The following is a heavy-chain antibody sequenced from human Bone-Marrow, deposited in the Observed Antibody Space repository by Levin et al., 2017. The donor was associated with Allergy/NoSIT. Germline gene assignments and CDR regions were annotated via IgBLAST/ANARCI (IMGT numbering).Heavy chain of an antibody. CDR1: GGSISPSY. CDR3: GRVSYFGTSGYYYRGWYCEDS. J-gene: IGHJ5*01. Sequence: SETLSLTCTVSGGSISPSYWSWIRQPPGKGLEWIGYMYYSGSSGSTNNNPSLKSRVPISVDTSKNQFSLQLNSVTAADTSVYFCGRVSYFGTSGYYYRGWYCEDSWGQGTLVTISS. CDR2: MYYSGSSGST. V-gene: IGHV4-59*01. D-gene: IGHD3-22*01.